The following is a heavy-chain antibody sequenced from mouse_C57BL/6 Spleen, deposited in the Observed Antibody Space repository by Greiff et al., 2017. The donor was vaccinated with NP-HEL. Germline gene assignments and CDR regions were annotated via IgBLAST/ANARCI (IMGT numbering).Heavy chain of an antibody. Sequence: QVQLQQPGAELVKPGASVKLSCKASGYTFTSYWMHWVKQRPGQGLEWIGMIHPNSGSTNYNEKFKSKATLTVDKSSSPAYMQLSSLTSEDSAVYYCARGGSDYYGSSRGDYFDYWGQGTTLTVPS. D-gene: IGHD1-1*01. CDR2: IHPNSGST. CDR3: ARGGSDYYGSSRGDYFDY. J-gene: IGHJ2*01. CDR1: GYTFTSYW. V-gene: IGHV1-64*01.